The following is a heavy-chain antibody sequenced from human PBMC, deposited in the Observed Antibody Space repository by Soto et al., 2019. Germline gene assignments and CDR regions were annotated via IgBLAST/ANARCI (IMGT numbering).Heavy chain of an antibody. CDR3: STNPRMIDD. CDR1: GFRFSVSY. CDR2: INRASTDI. J-gene: IGHJ4*02. V-gene: IGHV3-11*06. Sequence: QVQLVAAGGGLVKPGGSLTRSCTASGFRFSVSYMTWVRQAPGKGLEWLSYINRASTDINYAASVTGRFTIFRENSKNMLVLQMDSLRAEDTAFDYCSTNPRMIDDWGQGTLVTVSS.